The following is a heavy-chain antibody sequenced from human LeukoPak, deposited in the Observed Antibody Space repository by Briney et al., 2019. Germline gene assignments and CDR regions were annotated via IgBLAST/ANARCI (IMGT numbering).Heavy chain of an antibody. D-gene: IGHD3-16*01. Sequence: SGTLSLTCFVSGGSITSYYWSWIRQPPGKGLEWMGFFYYSGSTYINPSLKSRVTISADTSKNQFSLKVDALTAADTAIYYCARGGGVGSTSLDYWGQGILVTVSS. J-gene: IGHJ4*02. CDR3: ARGGGVGSTSLDY. CDR1: GGSITSYY. V-gene: IGHV4-59*01. CDR2: FYYSGST.